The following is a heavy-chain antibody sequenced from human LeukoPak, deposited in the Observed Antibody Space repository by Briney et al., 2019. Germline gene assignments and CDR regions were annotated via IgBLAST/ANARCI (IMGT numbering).Heavy chain of an antibody. CDR1: GYTFTGYS. D-gene: IGHD3-16*01. Sequence: ASVKVSCKASGYTFTGYSVHWVRQAPGQGLEWMGSINPNSGDTNYAQKFQGRVTMTRDTSISTAYMELSSLRSDDTAVYYCVRGDGFGGEAYWGQGTLVTVSS. CDR3: VRGDGFGGEAY. J-gene: IGHJ4*02. V-gene: IGHV1-2*02. CDR2: INPNSGDT.